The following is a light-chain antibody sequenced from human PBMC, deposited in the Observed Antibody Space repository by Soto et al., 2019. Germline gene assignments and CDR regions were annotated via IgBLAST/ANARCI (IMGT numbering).Light chain of an antibody. V-gene: IGKV1-5*03. CDR3: LQYQSYWT. CDR2: QAS. Sequence: DIQMPQSPSTLSASVGDRVSITCRASQSISRQLAWYQQKPGKAPKLLIYQASNLETGVPSRFTGSGSGTAFTLTISSLLAVVLATYYGLQYQSYWTFGQGTKVEVK. CDR1: QSISRQ. J-gene: IGKJ1*01.